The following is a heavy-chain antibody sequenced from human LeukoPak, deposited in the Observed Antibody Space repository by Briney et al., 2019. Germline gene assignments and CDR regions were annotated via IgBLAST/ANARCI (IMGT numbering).Heavy chain of an antibody. CDR1: GFTFNTYA. Sequence: PGGSLRLSCAASGFTFNTYAIDWVRQAPGKGLEWVAIISHDGRNKYYADSVKGRFTISRDNSMNTLYLQVNSLRVEDTAVYYCARDRFPSSGWYWYFDLWGRGTLVTVSS. CDR2: ISHDGRNK. J-gene: IGHJ2*01. D-gene: IGHD6-19*01. CDR3: ARDRFPSSGWYWYFDL. V-gene: IGHV3-30*04.